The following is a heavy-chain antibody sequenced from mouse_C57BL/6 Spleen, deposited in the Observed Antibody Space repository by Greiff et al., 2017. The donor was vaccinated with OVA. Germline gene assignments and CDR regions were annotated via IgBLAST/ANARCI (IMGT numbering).Heavy chain of an antibody. CDR2: IDPSDSYT. Sequence: QVQLQQPGAELVMPGASVKLSCKASGYTFTSYWMHWVKQRPGQGLEWIGEIDPSDSYTNYNQKFKGKSTLTVDKSSSTAYMQLSSLTSEDSAVYYCAVYSRGFDYWGQGTTLTVSS. D-gene: IGHD2-12*01. V-gene: IGHV1-69*01. CDR3: AVYSRGFDY. CDR1: GYTFTSYW. J-gene: IGHJ2*01.